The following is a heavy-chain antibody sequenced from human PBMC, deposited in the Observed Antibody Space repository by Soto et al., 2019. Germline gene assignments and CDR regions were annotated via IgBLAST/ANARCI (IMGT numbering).Heavy chain of an antibody. CDR3: ARGPMGLMVYAILWFDP. J-gene: IGHJ5*02. D-gene: IGHD2-8*01. V-gene: IGHV4-30-4*01. CDR2: IYYSGST. CDR1: GGSISSGDYY. Sequence: QVQLQESGPGLVKPSQTLSLTCTVSGGSISSGDYYWSWIRQPPGKGLEWIGYIYYSGSTYYNPSLKSRVTISVDTSKNQFSLKLSSVTAADTAVYYCARGPMGLMVYAILWFDPWGQGTLVTVSS.